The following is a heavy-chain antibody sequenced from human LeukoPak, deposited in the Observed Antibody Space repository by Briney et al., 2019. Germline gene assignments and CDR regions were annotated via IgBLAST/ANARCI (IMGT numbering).Heavy chain of an antibody. D-gene: IGHD3-3*01. CDR2: IVVGSGNA. J-gene: IGHJ4*02. Sequence: GTSVKVSCKASGFTFTSSAVQWVRQARGQRLEWIGWIVVGSGNANYAQKFQERVTITRDMSTSTAYMELSSLRSEDTAVYYCAADDRFLEWLPQPDYWGQGTLVTVSS. V-gene: IGHV1-58*01. CDR3: AADDRFLEWLPQPDY. CDR1: GFTFTSSA.